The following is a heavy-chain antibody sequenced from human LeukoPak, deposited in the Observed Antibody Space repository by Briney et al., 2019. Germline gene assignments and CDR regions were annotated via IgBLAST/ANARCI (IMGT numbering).Heavy chain of an antibody. D-gene: IGHD4-17*01. CDR3: ARRAYGDAPNDY. J-gene: IGHJ4*01. CDR1: GGSISSYY. V-gene: IGHV4-59*08. Sequence: PSETLSLTCTVSGGSISSYYWSWIRQPPGKGLEWIGYIYYSGSTNYNPSLKSRVTISVDTSKNQFSLKLSSVTAADTAVYYCARRAYGDAPNDYWGHGTLVTVSS. CDR2: IYYSGST.